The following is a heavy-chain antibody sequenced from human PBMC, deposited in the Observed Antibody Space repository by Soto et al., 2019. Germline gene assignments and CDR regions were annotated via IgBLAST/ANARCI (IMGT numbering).Heavy chain of an antibody. CDR2: ISYDGSNK. CDR3: ARPDYGSGSYPDY. D-gene: IGHD3-10*01. J-gene: IGHJ4*02. Sequence: QVQLVESGGGVVQPGRSLRLSCAASGFTFSSYAMQWVRQAPGKGLEWVAVISYDGSNKYYADSVKGRFTISRDNSKNTLCLQMNSLRAEDTAVYYCARPDYGSGSYPDYWGQGTLVTVSS. V-gene: IGHV3-30-3*01. CDR1: GFTFSSYA.